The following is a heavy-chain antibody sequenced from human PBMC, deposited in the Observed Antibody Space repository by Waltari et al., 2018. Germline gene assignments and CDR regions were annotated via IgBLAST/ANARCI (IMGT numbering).Heavy chain of an antibody. Sequence: VQLVESGGGVVQPGRSLRLSCAASGFTFSSYAMHWVRQAPGKGLEWVANIKQDGSEKYYVDSVKGRFTISRDNAKNSLYLQMNSLRAEDTAVYYCARDPQLDYFDYWGQGTLVTVSS. D-gene: IGHD3-10*01. CDR2: IKQDGSEK. V-gene: IGHV3-7*01. J-gene: IGHJ4*02. CDR1: GFTFSSYA. CDR3: ARDPQLDYFDY.